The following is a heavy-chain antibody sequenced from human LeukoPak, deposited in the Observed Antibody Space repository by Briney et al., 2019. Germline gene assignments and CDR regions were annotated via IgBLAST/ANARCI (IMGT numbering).Heavy chain of an antibody. Sequence: GGSLRLSCAASGFTFSSYGMSWVRQAPGKGLEWVSAISGSGGSTYYADSVKGRFTISRDNSKNTLYLQMNSLRAEDTAVYYCAKLRWGGWWEPYYYWGQGTLVTVSS. CDR3: AKLRWGGWWEPYYY. V-gene: IGHV3-23*01. CDR2: ISGSGGST. D-gene: IGHD2-15*01. J-gene: IGHJ4*02. CDR1: GFTFSSYG.